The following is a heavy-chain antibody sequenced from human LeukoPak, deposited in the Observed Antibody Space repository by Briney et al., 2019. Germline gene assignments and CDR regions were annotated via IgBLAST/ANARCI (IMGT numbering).Heavy chain of an antibody. CDR3: ARHCTGDICAAYYFYYYMDV. V-gene: IGHV4-39*02. D-gene: IGHD2-8*02. CDR1: GGSISTSSYY. Sequence: PSETLSLTCTVSGGSISTSSYYWGWIRQPPGKGLEWIGSISESGRTYYNPSLKSRVIISVDTSKEHFSLKLSSVTAADTAAYYCARHCTGDICAAYYFYYYMDVWGKGTTVTVSS. CDR2: ISESGRT. J-gene: IGHJ6*03.